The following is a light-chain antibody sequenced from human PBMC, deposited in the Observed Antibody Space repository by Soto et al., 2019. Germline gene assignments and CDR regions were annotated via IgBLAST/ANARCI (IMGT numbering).Light chain of an antibody. CDR2: AAS. Sequence: IQMTQSPSSLSAFVGDRVTITCRASQSISSYLNWYQQKPGKAPKLLIYAASSLQSGVPSRFSGSGSGTEFTLTISSLQPDDFATYYCQHYNSYSEAFGQGTKVDIK. V-gene: IGKV1-39*01. J-gene: IGKJ1*01. CDR3: QHYNSYSEA. CDR1: QSISSY.